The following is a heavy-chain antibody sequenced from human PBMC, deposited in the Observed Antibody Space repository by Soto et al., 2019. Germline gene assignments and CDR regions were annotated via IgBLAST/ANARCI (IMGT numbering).Heavy chain of an antibody. D-gene: IGHD4-17*01. CDR1: GFTFSNYA. J-gene: IGHJ4*02. CDR2: ISYDGGNR. V-gene: IGHV3-30-3*01. CDR3: ARGDYYLFDY. Sequence: AGGSLRLSCAASGFTFSNYAMHWVRQAPGKGLEWVGVISYDGGNRYYADSAKGRFTISRDNSKNTLYLQINSLRTEDTAVYYCARGDYYLFDYWGQGALVTVS.